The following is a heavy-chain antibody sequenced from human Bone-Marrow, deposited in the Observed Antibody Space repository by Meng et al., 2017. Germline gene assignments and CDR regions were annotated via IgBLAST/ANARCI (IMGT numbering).Heavy chain of an antibody. J-gene: IGHJ4*02. Sequence: QVQLQESGPGVVKSSGTLSLTVVVSGGSMCRIDWWSWVRQPPGKGHEWIGEIYHGGDTNYNPSLKSRVTIAIDKSKNQFSLKLSSVTAADTAVYYCASWIYSCGWQWGQGALVTVSS. CDR1: GGSMCRIDW. CDR2: IYHGGDT. V-gene: IGHV4/OR15-8*02. D-gene: IGHD6-19*01. CDR3: ASWIYSCGWQ.